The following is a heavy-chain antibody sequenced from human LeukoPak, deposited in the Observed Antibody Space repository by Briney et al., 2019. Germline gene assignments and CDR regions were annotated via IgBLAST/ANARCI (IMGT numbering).Heavy chain of an antibody. J-gene: IGHJ6*04. D-gene: IGHD6-19*01. CDR1: GFSFTTYA. Sequence: GKSLRLSCAASGFSFTTYAIHWVRQPPGKGLEWVAGISLDGTKNYYADSVKGRFSISRDNSRDTLYLQMTSVRPDDTAVYYCARGDSSGWIYYYGMDVWGNGTTVTVSS. CDR3: ARGDSSGWIYYYGMDV. V-gene: IGHV3-30*01. CDR2: ISLDGTKN.